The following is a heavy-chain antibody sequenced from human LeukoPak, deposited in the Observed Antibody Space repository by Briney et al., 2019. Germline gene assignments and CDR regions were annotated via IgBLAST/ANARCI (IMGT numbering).Heavy chain of an antibody. D-gene: IGHD5-18*01. CDR2: ISWNSGSI. CDR3: AKGGYSYGNGAFDI. V-gene: IGHV3-9*01. J-gene: IGHJ3*02. CDR1: GFTFDDYA. Sequence: GRSLRLSCAASGFTFDDYAMHWVRQAPGKGLEWVSGISWNSGSIGYADSVKGRFTISRDNAKNSLYLQMNSLRAEDTALHYCAKGGYSYGNGAFDIWGQGTMVTVSS.